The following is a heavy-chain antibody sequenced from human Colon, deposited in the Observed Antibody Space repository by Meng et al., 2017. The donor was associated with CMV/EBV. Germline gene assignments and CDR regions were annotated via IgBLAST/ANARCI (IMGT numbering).Heavy chain of an antibody. CDR1: GFTFSSYG. J-gene: IGHJ4*02. D-gene: IGHD4-17*01. CDR2: IRYDSAYK. CDR3: AKVGDGYGDYGSIDS. Sequence: GGSLRLSCAASGFTFSSYGMHWVRQAPGKGLEWVTYIRYDSAYKYSADSVQGRLTISRDNSKNMLYLQMNSLRPEDTAMYYCAKVGDGYGDYGSIDSWGQGTMVTVSS. V-gene: IGHV3-30*02.